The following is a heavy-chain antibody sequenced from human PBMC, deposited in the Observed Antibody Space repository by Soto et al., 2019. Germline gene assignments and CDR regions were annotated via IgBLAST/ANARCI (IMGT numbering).Heavy chain of an antibody. CDR3: AKDRGIGAAGS. V-gene: IGHV4-4*02. Sequence: QVQLQESGPGLVKPSGTLSLTCAVSGGSITSTNWWSWVRQPPGKGLEWIGEIYHSGTTNYNPSLKSRVTISVDKSKTQFSLKVTAVTAADTAVYYCAKDRGIGAAGSWGQGALVTVSS. CDR2: IYHSGTT. D-gene: IGHD6-13*01. CDR1: GGSITSTNW. J-gene: IGHJ5*02.